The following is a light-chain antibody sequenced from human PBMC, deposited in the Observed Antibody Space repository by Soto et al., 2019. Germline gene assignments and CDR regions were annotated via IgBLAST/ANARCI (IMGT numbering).Light chain of an antibody. CDR2: EAN. J-gene: IGLJ2*01. CDR3: SSYAGYSTSVV. Sequence: QSVLTQPASVSGSPGQAITISCTGTSSDVGSYNLVFWYQQHPGKAPKLMIYEANKRPSGVSDRFSGSKSGNTASLTTSGLQAEDEAEYYCSSYAGYSTSVVFGVGTKLPVL. CDR1: SSDVGSYNL. V-gene: IGLV2-23*01.